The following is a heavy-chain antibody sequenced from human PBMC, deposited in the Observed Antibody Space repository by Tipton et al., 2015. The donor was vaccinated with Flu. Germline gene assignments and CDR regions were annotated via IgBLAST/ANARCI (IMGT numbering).Heavy chain of an antibody. Sequence: MQLVQSGGGLVQPGGSLRLSCAASGFTVSTNYMSWVRQAPGKGLEWVSIIYGDGSTYYADSVKGRFTISRHNSKNTLYLQMNSLRAEDTAVYYCARDVRGVIIWGLGTLVTVSS. CDR2: IYGDGST. V-gene: IGHV3-53*04. CDR3: ARDVRGVII. D-gene: IGHD3-10*02. CDR1: GFTVSTNY. J-gene: IGHJ4*02.